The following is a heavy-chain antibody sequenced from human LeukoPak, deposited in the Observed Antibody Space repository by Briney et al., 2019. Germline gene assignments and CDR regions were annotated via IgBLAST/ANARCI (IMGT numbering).Heavy chain of an antibody. CDR2: IYYSGST. V-gene: IGHV4-59*08. Sequence: SETLSLTCTVSGGSISSYYWSWIRQPPGKGLEWIGYIYYSGSTNYNPSLKSRVTISVDTSKNLFSLKLSSVTAADTAVYYCARRKNMAVAALDYWGQGTLVTVSS. CDR3: ARRKNMAVAALDY. D-gene: IGHD6-19*01. CDR1: GGSISSYY. J-gene: IGHJ4*02.